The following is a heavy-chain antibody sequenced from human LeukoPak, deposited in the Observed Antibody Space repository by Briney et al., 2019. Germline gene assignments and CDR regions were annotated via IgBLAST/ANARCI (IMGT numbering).Heavy chain of an antibody. J-gene: IGHJ4*02. V-gene: IGHV4-59*08. CDR3: AGHHPRNTVDF. CDR1: GGSFSSYY. CDR2: ISDIGSI. D-gene: IGHD2/OR15-2a*01. Sequence: SETLSLTCAVYGGSFSSYYWSWIRQPPGKGLEWIAYISDIGSINYNPSLKSRVAISLDTSKNQFSLKLSSVTAADTAVYYCAGHHPRNTVDFWGQGTLVTVSS.